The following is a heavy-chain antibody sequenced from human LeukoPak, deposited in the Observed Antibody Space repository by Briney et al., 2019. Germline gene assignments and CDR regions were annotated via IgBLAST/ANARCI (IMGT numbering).Heavy chain of an antibody. Sequence: SETLSLTCAVYGGSFSGYYWSWIRQPPGKGLEWIGEINHSGSTNYNPSLKSRVTISVDTSKNQFSLKLSSVTAADTAVYYCARGQTTEDTEHYFNYWGQGTLVTVSS. J-gene: IGHJ4*02. D-gene: IGHD4-4*01. V-gene: IGHV4-34*01. CDR2: INHSGST. CDR3: ARGQTTEDTEHYFNY. CDR1: GGSFSGYY.